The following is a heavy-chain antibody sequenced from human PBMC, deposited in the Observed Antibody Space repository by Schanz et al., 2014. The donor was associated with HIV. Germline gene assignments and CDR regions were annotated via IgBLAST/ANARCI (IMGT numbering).Heavy chain of an antibody. J-gene: IGHJ4*02. CDR1: GYTFTSQY. D-gene: IGHD2-15*01. V-gene: IGHV1-46*01. CDR2: INPYDGST. Sequence: QVQLVQSGAEVKKPGASVKVSCKASGYTFTSQYMHWVRQAPGQGLEWMGLINPYDGSTSNAQKFQGRVTMTRDTSTSTVYMQLSSLTSDDTAVYYCARGSCSGGTCYSXXHWGQGTLXXVSA. CDR3: ARGSCSGGTCYSXXH.